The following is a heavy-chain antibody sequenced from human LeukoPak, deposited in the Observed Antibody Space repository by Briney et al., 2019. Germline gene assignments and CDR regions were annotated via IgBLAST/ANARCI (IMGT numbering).Heavy chain of an antibody. V-gene: IGHV3-48*01. Sequence: GGSLRLSCAASGFTFSSYSMDWVRQAPGKGLEWVSYISSSIISTIYYADSVKGRFTISRDNAKNSLYLQMNSLRAEDTAVYYCARKNGSSWDYWGQGTLVTVSS. J-gene: IGHJ4*02. CDR1: GFTFSSYS. CDR3: ARKNGSSWDY. CDR2: ISSSIISTI. D-gene: IGHD6-6*01.